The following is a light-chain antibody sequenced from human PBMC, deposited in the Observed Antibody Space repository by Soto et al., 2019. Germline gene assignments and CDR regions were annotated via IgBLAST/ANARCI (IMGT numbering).Light chain of an antibody. CDR2: GTR. CDR1: TGVVTSGHY. Sequence: QAVVTQEPSLTVSPGGTVTLTCDSSTGVVTSGHYPYWFQQKPGQAPRTLIYGTRNKHSWTPARFSGSLLGGKAALTLSGAQPEDEAAYYCLLTYGGARVFGGGTKLTVL. V-gene: IGLV7-46*01. J-gene: IGLJ3*02. CDR3: LLTYGGARV.